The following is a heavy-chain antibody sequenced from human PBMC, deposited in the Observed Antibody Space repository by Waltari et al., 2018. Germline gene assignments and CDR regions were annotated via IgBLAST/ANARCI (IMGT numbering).Heavy chain of an antibody. V-gene: IGHV4-38-2*01. Sequence: QVQLQESGPGLVKPSATLSLTCAVSGYSISSGYSWGWIRQPPGKGLEWIGSIYHSGSTYYNPSLKSRVTISVDTSKNQFSLKLSSVTAADTAVYYCARQDYSSPDAFDIWGQGTMVTVSS. CDR3: ARQDYSSPDAFDI. J-gene: IGHJ3*02. CDR1: GYSISSGYS. D-gene: IGHD4-4*01. CDR2: IYHSGST.